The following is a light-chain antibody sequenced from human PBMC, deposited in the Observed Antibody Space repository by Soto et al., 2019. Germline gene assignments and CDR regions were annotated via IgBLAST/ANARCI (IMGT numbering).Light chain of an antibody. V-gene: IGKV3-20*01. J-gene: IGKJ5*01. CDR3: QQYGSSPSIT. Sequence: EIVMTQSPATVSVSPGERATLSCRASQSVSDKLAWYQQKPGQAPRLLIYDASNRATGIPARFSGSGSGTDFTLTISRLEPEDFAVYYCQQYGSSPSITFGQGTRLEIK. CDR2: DAS. CDR1: QSVSDK.